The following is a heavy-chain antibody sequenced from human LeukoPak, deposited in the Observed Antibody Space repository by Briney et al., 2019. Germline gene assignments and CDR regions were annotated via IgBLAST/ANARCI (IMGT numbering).Heavy chain of an antibody. CDR3: ARAPDDTSGYHPLDY. Sequence: PSETLSLTCAVYGGSFSGYYWSWIRQPPGKGLEWIGEINHSGSTNYNPSLKSRVTISVDTSKNQFSLRLSSVTAADTAVYYCARAPDDTSGYHPLDYWGQGTLVTVSS. CDR1: GGSFSGYY. CDR2: INHSGST. V-gene: IGHV4-34*01. J-gene: IGHJ4*02. D-gene: IGHD3-22*01.